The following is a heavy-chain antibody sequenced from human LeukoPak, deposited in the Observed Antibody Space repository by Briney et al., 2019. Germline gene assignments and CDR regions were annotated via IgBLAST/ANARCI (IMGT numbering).Heavy chain of an antibody. CDR1: GGSISSYD. Sequence: SETLSLTCTVSGGSISSYDWSWIRQPPGKGLEWIGYIYYSGSTNYNPSLKSRVTISVDPSKNQFSLKLSSVTAADTAVYYCARRPDILTGYYFYFDYWGQGTLVTVSS. CDR3: ARRPDILTGYYFYFDY. V-gene: IGHV4-59*01. D-gene: IGHD3-9*01. CDR2: IYYSGST. J-gene: IGHJ4*02.